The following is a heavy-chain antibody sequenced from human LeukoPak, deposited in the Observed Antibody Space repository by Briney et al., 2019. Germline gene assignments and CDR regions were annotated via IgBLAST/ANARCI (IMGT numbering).Heavy chain of an antibody. V-gene: IGHV3-7*03. D-gene: IGHD6-19*01. CDR3: AKSQGLLANWYFDL. CDR1: TFTFSNYW. Sequence: GGSLRLSCAASTFTFSNYWMSWVRQAPGKGLEWVANIKQDGSEKYYVDSVKGRFTISRDNAKTSLYLQMNSLRAEDTAVYYCAKSQGLLANWYFDLWGRGTLVTVSS. CDR2: IKQDGSEK. J-gene: IGHJ2*01.